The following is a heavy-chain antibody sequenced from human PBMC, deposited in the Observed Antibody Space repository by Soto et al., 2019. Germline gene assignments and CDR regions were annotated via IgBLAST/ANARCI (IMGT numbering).Heavy chain of an antibody. D-gene: IGHD3-22*01. V-gene: IGHV1-24*01. CDR3: ATDQYDSSGYYWAYFDY. CDR2: FDPEDGET. Sequence: GASVKVSCKVSGYTLTELSMHWVRQAPGKGLEWMGGFDPEDGETIYAQKFQGRVTMTEDTSTDTAYMELSSLRSEDTAVYYCATDQYDSSGYYWAYFDYWGQGTLVTVSS. CDR1: GYTLTELS. J-gene: IGHJ4*02.